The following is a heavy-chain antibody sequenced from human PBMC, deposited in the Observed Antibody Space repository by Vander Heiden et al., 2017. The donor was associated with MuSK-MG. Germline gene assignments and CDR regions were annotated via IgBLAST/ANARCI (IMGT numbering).Heavy chain of an antibody. CDR1: GFPVSSNY. J-gene: IGHJ3*02. D-gene: IGHD3-16*01. V-gene: IGHV3-53*01. Sequence: EVQLVESGGGLIKPGGSLRLSCAASGFPVSSNYMSWVRQAPGKGLEWVSVIYSGGSTYYADSVKGRFTISRDNSKNTLYLQMNSLRAEDTAVYYCARATRLRLGELIWGQGTMVTVSS. CDR3: ARATRLRLGELI. CDR2: IYSGGST.